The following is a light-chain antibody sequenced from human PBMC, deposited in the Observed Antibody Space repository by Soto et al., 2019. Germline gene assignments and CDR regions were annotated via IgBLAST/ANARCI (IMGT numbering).Light chain of an antibody. CDR2: DVH. Sequence: QSALTQPASVSGSPGQSSTISCIGTSNDISPYNYVSWYLHHPGQAPQLLIYDVHNRPSGISARFSGSKSGNTASLTISGLQPDETALYYCCSYTRSGTLSFGGGTKLTVL. V-gene: IGLV2-14*01. CDR1: SNDISPYNY. CDR3: CSYTRSGTLS. J-gene: IGLJ2*01.